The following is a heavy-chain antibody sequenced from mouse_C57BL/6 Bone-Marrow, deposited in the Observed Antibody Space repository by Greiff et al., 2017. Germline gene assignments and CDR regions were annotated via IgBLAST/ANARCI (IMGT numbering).Heavy chain of an antibody. CDR1: GYTFTNYW. Sequence: QVQLQQSGAELVRPGTSVKISCKASGYTFTNYWIGWAKQRPGHGLEWIGDIYPGGGYTNYNEKFKGKATLTADKSSSTAYMQFSSLTSEDTAIYYCAISYGSSYSWFADWGKAPLVTVAA. J-gene: IGHJ3*01. V-gene: IGHV1-63*01. CDR3: AISYGSSYSWFAD. D-gene: IGHD1-1*01. CDR2: IYPGGGYT.